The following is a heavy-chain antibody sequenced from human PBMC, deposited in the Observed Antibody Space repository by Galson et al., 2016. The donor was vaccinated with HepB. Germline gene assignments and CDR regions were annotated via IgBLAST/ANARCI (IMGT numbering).Heavy chain of an antibody. V-gene: IGHV3-74*01. CDR3: ARSVARDFDY. D-gene: IGHD5-24*01. Sequence: SLRLSCAASGFTVSNYWMHWVRQAPGKGLVWVAHINNAGSNTNYADSVKGRFTISRDNAKNTLYLQMNSLTVEDTAVYYCARSVARDFDYWGQGILITVSS. J-gene: IGHJ4*02. CDR1: GFTVSNYW. CDR2: INNAGSNT.